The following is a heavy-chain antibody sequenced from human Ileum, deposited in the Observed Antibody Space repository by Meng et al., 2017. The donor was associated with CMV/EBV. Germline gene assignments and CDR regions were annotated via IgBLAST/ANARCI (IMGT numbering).Heavy chain of an antibody. CDR3: AKVPSIPNSSGYYYAKFYYGMDV. CDR2: ISNSGGST. CDR1: GFTFSTYA. J-gene: IGHJ6*01. D-gene: IGHD3-22*01. V-gene: IGHV3-23*01. Sequence: GGSLRLPCAAFGFTFSTYAMNWVRQAPGKGLEWVSGISNSGGSTYYADSVKGRFTISRDNSKKTLHLQINSLRAEDTAVYFCAKVPSIPNSSGYYYAKFYYGMDVWGQGTTVTGSS.